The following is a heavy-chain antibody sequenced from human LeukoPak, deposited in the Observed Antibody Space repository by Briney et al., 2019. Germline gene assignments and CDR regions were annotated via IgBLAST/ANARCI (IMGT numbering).Heavy chain of an antibody. CDR3: ARRYMATSAEDFDY. J-gene: IGHJ4*02. V-gene: IGHV3-7*01. Sequence: PGGSLRLSCAASGFTFSRYWMSWVRQAPGKGLEWVANIKKDGSEKYYVDSVKGRFTISRDNAKNSLYLQMNSLRAEDAAVYYCARRYMATSAEDFDYWGQGTLVTVSS. D-gene: IGHD5-24*01. CDR1: GFTFSRYW. CDR2: IKKDGSEK.